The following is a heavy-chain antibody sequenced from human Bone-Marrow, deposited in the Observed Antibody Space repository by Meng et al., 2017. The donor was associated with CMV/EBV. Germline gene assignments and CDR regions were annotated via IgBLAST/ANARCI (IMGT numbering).Heavy chain of an antibody. D-gene: IGHD5-18*01. Sequence: SETLSLTCAVYGGSFSGYYWSWIRQPPGKGLEWIGEINHSGSTNYNPSLKSRVAISVDTSKNQFSLKLSSVTAADTAVYYCASTRGRPRGYSYGHPGGMDVWGQGTTVTVYS. J-gene: IGHJ6*02. CDR1: GGSFSGYY. V-gene: IGHV4-34*01. CDR2: INHSGST. CDR3: ASTRGRPRGYSYGHPGGMDV.